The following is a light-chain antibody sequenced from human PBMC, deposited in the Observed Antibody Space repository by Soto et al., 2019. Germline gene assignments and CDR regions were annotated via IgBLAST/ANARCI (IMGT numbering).Light chain of an antibody. CDR2: DAS. J-gene: IGLJ3*02. V-gene: IGLV2-14*03. CDR1: SSDVGGYYY. Sequence: QSALTQPASVSGSPGQSITFSCTGTSSDVGGYYYVSWYQHHPGKAPKLMIYDASNRPSGVSNLSSCSKSATTASLTISGLQAEDEADYYCSSYTSSSTWVFGGGTKLTVL. CDR3: SSYTSSSTWV.